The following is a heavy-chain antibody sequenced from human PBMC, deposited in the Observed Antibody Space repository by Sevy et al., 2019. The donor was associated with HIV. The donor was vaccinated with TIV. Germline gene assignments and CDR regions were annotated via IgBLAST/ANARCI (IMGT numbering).Heavy chain of an antibody. Sequence: GGSLRLSCVASEFIFNDAWMHWVRQAPGKGLEWVGRIKSNIDGAAIDYAAPVKGRFTISRDDSKNTVFLQMNSLKSEDTAVYFCTTKGRDCSGIGCQISWRQGTQVTVSS. V-gene: IGHV3-15*01. CDR2: IKSNIDGAAI. D-gene: IGHD2-15*01. J-gene: IGHJ5*02. CDR3: TTKGRDCSGIGCQIS. CDR1: EFIFNDAW.